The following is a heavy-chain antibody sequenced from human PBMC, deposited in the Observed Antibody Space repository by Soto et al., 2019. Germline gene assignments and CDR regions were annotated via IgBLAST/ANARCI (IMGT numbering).Heavy chain of an antibody. CDR1: GGSISSGGYS. CDR3: ARGQVVAAQH. Sequence: QLQLQESGSGLVKPSQTLSLTCAVSGGSISSGGYSWSWIRQPPGKGLEWIGYIYHSGSTYYNPSHXGXAXIXXDRSKNQCSLKLSSVTAADAAVYYCARGQVVAAQHWGQGTLVTVSS. J-gene: IGHJ4*02. CDR2: IYHSGST. D-gene: IGHD2-15*01. V-gene: IGHV4-30-2*01.